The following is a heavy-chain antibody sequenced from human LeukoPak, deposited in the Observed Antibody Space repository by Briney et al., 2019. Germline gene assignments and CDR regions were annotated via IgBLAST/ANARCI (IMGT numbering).Heavy chain of an antibody. V-gene: IGHV1-2*02. J-gene: IGHJ5*02. CDR2: INPNSGDT. CDR3: ARVEGYCSSTSCYWNWFDP. CDR1: GYTFTGYY. D-gene: IGHD2-2*01. Sequence: ASVKVSCKASGYTFTGYYMHWVRQAPGQGLEWMGWINPNSGDTNYAQKLQGRVTMTTDTSTSTAYMELRSLRSDDTAVYYCARVEGYCSSTSCYWNWFDPWGQGTLVTVSS.